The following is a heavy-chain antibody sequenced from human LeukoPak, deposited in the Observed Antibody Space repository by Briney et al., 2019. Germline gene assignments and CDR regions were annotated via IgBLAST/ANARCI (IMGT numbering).Heavy chain of an antibody. J-gene: IGHJ4*02. CDR3: ARVAANYDYVWGSYRTPIDY. D-gene: IGHD3-16*01. V-gene: IGHV4-34*01. CDR1: GGSFSGYY. Sequence: SETLTLTCAVHGGSFSGYYWSWIRQPPGKGLEWIGEINHSGSTNYNPSLKSRVTISVDTSKNQFSLKLSSVTAADTAVYYCARVAANYDYVWGSYRTPIDYWGQGTLVTVSS. CDR2: INHSGST.